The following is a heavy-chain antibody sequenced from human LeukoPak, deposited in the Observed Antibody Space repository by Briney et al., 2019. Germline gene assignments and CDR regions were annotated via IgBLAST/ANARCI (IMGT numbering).Heavy chain of an antibody. Sequence: SSETLSLTCTVSGGSISSYYWSWIRQPPGKGLEWIGYIHTSGSTNYNPSLKSRVTISVDTSKNQFSLKLSPVTAADTAVYYCARDGGAARGYYYMDVWGKGTTVTVSS. CDR3: ARDGGAARGYYYMDV. D-gene: IGHD4-23*01. J-gene: IGHJ6*03. CDR2: IHTSGST. CDR1: GGSISSYY. V-gene: IGHV4-4*09.